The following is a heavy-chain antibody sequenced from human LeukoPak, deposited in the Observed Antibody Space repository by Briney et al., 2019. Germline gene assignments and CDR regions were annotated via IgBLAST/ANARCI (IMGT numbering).Heavy chain of an antibody. J-gene: IGHJ3*02. CDR1: GFTFSNAW. CDR3: ATVYDGSGYYAFDM. Sequence: PGGSLRLSCEASGFTFSNAWMSWVRQAPGKGLEWVGRIKTRTDGGTAHYAAPVKDRFTISRDDSKDTLFLQMNSLKTEDTALYYCATVYDGSGYYAFDMWGQGTMVTVSS. CDR2: IKTRTDGGTA. V-gene: IGHV3-15*01. D-gene: IGHD3-22*01.